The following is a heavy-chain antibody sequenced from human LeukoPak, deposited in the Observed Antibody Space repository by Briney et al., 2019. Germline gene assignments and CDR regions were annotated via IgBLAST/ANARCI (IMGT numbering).Heavy chain of an antibody. CDR2: IYHSGST. V-gene: IGHV4-39*07. Sequence: SETLSLTCTVSGDSLRKSTFYWVWIRQPPGKGLEWIGYIYHSGSTYYNPSLKSRVTISVDRSKNQFSLKLSSVTAADTAVYYCAKGVVVPAAMSNWGQGTLVTVSS. CDR1: GDSLRKSTFY. D-gene: IGHD2-2*01. CDR3: AKGVVVPAAMSN. J-gene: IGHJ4*02.